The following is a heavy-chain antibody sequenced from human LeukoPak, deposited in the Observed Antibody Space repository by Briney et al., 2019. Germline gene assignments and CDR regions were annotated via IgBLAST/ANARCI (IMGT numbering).Heavy chain of an antibody. Sequence: KSGGSLRLSCAASGFTVSSNYMSWVRQAPGKGLEWVSSISSSSSYIYYADSVKGRFTISRDNAKNSLYLQVNSLRAEDTAVYYCASQGSGYDSPIDYWGQGTLVTVSS. J-gene: IGHJ4*02. D-gene: IGHD5-12*01. CDR3: ASQGSGYDSPIDY. V-gene: IGHV3-21*01. CDR2: ISSSSSYI. CDR1: GFTVSSNY.